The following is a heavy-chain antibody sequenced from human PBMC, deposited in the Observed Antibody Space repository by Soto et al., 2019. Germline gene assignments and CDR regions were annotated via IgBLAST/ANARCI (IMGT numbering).Heavy chain of an antibody. CDR3: ARGGAYGLDV. J-gene: IGHJ6*02. Sequence: EVQLVESGGGLVQPGGSLRLSCAASGFTFSSYTMIWVRQAPGKGLEWVSYIRSSSGTIYYAVTVKGRFTISRDNDKNSLYMQMNTLRDEDTGVYDCARGGAYGLDVWGQGTTVTVAS. CDR1: GFTFSSYT. D-gene: IGHD1-26*01. V-gene: IGHV3-48*02. CDR2: IRSSSGTI.